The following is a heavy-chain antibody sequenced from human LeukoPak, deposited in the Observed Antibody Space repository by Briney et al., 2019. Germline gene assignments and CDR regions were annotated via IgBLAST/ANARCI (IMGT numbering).Heavy chain of an antibody. V-gene: IGHV1-18*01. J-gene: IGHJ4*02. CDR3: ARDLWSRRPAKSKYWGY. CDR2: ISAYNGNT. CDR1: GYTFTSYG. Sequence: ASVKVSCKASGYTFTSYGISWVRQAPGQGLEWMGWISAYNGNTNYAQKLQGRVTMTTDTSTSTAYMELRSLRSDDTAVYYCARDLWSRRPAKSKYWGYWGQGTLVTVSS. D-gene: IGHD2/OR15-2a*01.